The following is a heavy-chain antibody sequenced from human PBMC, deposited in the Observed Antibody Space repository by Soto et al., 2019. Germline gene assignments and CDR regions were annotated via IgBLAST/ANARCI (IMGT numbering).Heavy chain of an antibody. Sequence: ASVKVSCKASGYTFTGYYMHWVRQAPGQGLEWMGWINPNSGGTNYAQKFQGWVTMTRDTSISTAYMELSRLRSDDTAVYYCARDPAGGRGLTGTMLGYMDVWGKGTTVTVSS. J-gene: IGHJ6*03. V-gene: IGHV1-2*04. CDR2: INPNSGGT. CDR3: ARDPAGGRGLTGTMLGYMDV. D-gene: IGHD1-20*01. CDR1: GYTFTGYY.